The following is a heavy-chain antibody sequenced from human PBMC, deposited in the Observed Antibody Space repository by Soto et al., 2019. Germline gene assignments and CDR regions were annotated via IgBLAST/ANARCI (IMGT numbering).Heavy chain of an antibody. Sequence: QVQLQESGPGLVKPSQTLSLTCTVSGGSISSGGYYWSWIRQHPGKGLEGIGYIYYSGSTYYNPSLKSRVTISVDTSKNQFSLKLSSVSAADTAVGYYTLDTGLDIAARGCMYVWGQGTTVTVSS. D-gene: IGHD6-13*01. CDR2: IYYSGST. J-gene: IGHJ6*02. CDR1: GGSISSGGYY. CDR3: TLDTGLDIAARGCMYV. V-gene: IGHV4-31*03.